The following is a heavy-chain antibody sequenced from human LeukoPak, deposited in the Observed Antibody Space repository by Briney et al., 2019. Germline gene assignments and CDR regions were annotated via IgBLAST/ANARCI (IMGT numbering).Heavy chain of an antibody. V-gene: IGHV3-9*01. J-gene: IGHJ4*02. Sequence: GGSLRLSCAASGFTFDDYAMHWVRYAPGKGLEWVSGISWNSGSIGYADSVKGRFTISRDNAKNSLYLQMNSLRAEDTALYYCAKGPPGYSGWYLDYWGQGTLVTVSS. CDR2: ISWNSGSI. CDR3: AKGPPGYSGWYLDY. CDR1: GFTFDDYA. D-gene: IGHD6-19*01.